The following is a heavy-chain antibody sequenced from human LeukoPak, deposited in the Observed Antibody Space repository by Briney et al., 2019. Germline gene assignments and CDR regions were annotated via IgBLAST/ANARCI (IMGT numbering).Heavy chain of an antibody. CDR1: GFTFSSYS. CDR2: ISSSSSTI. J-gene: IGHJ2*01. D-gene: IGHD6-19*01. V-gene: IGHV3-48*04. CDR3: ARTPGYSSGWYNHRNVEVEEGWYFDL. Sequence: GGSLRLSCAASGFTFSSYSMNWVRQAPGKGLEWVSYISSSSSTIYYADSVKGRFTISRDNAKNSLYLQMNSLRAEDTAVYYCARTPGYSSGWYNHRNVEVEEGWYFDLWGRGTLVTVSS.